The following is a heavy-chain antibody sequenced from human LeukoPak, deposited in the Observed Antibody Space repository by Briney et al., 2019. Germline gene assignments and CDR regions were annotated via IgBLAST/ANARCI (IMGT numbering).Heavy chain of an antibody. CDR2: IYYSGST. CDR1: GCSFSSGSYY. D-gene: IGHD2-2*01. J-gene: IGHJ4*02. Sequence: SETLSLTCTVSGCSFSSGSYYWSWLPQPPGTELEWIGYIYYSGSTNYNPFLKSRVTISVDTSKNQFSLKLSSVTAADTAVYYCAREYGPAAMFDYWGQGTLVTVSS. CDR3: AREYGPAAMFDY. V-gene: IGHV4-61*01.